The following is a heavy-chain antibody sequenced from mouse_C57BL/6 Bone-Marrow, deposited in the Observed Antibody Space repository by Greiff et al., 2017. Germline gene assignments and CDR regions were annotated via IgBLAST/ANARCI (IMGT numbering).Heavy chain of an antibody. J-gene: IGHJ1*03. CDR3: SRQVTTVLATKYFDV. Sequence: EVQGVESGGGLVKPGGSLKLSCAASGFTFSSYTMYWVRQTPEKRLQWVAAISGGGGNTYYQDSVKGRFTISRDNDKNILYLQMSSLRSEDTALYYCSRQVTTVLATKYFDVWGTGTTVTVSS. CDR1: GFTFSSYT. D-gene: IGHD1-1*01. CDR2: ISGGGGNT. V-gene: IGHV5-9*01.